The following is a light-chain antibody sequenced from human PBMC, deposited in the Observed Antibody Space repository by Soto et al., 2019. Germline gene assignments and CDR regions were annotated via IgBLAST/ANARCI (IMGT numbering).Light chain of an antibody. CDR2: AAS. J-gene: IGKJ1*01. CDR3: QQSYSSPPT. Sequence: DIQMTQSPYSLSASVEDRVIITCRASQSISNHLNWYQQKPGKAPKLLIFAASSLQSGVPSMFSGSRSGPDFTLTISSLQPEDFATYYCQQSYSSPPTFGQGTKVDIK. CDR1: QSISNH. V-gene: IGKV1-39*01.